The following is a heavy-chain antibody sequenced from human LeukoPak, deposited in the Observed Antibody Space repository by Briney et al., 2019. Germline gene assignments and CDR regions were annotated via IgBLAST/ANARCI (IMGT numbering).Heavy chain of an antibody. Sequence: SVKLSCKASGGTFSSYAISWVRQAPGQGLEWMGRIIPILGIANYAQKLQGRVTITADKSTSTAYMELSSMRSEDTAVYYCARVVDDSRSDYFDYWGQGTLVTVSS. CDR1: GGTFSSYA. V-gene: IGHV1-69*04. J-gene: IGHJ4*02. D-gene: IGHD3-22*01. CDR2: IIPILGIA. CDR3: ARVVDDSRSDYFDY.